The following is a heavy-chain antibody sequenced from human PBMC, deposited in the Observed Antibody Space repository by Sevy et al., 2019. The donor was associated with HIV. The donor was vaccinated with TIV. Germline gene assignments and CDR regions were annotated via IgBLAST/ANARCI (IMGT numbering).Heavy chain of an antibody. CDR2: LYYGGST. CDR3: VRHLTNYLYWYFDL. Sequence: SETLSLTCTVSGGSISGSTNYWGWIRQSPGKGLEWIGSLYYGGSTYLNPSLKSRVTTSVDTSKNQFSLRLNSVTAADTALYYCVRHLTNYLYWYFDLWGRGALVTVSS. D-gene: IGHD2-8*01. CDR1: GGSISGSTNY. J-gene: IGHJ2*01. V-gene: IGHV4-39*01.